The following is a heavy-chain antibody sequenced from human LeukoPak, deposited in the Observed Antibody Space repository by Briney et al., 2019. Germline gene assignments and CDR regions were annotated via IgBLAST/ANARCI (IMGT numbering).Heavy chain of an antibody. CDR3: ARDSSSWYFSLSF. J-gene: IGHJ4*02. Sequence: GGPLRLSWAASGFTFSSYSMNWVRQAPGKGLEWVSSISSSSSYIYYADSVKGRFTISRDNAKNSLYLQMNSLRAEDTAVYYCARDSSSWYFSLSFWGQGTLVTVSS. D-gene: IGHD6-13*01. V-gene: IGHV3-21*01. CDR1: GFTFSSYS. CDR2: ISSSSSYI.